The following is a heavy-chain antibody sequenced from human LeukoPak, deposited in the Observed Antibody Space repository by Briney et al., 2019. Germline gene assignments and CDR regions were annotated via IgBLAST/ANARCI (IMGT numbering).Heavy chain of an antibody. J-gene: IGHJ6*02. V-gene: IGHV4-59*12. CDR3: ARVREVDTAMVLSYYYYYGMDV. CDR2: IYYSGNT. CDR1: GGSINSYY. D-gene: IGHD5-18*01. Sequence: SQTLSFTCTISGGSINSYYWSWIRQPPGKGLEWIGYIYYSGNTNYIPSLKSRVTISVDTSKNQFSLKLSSVTAADTAVYYCARVREVDTAMVLSYYYYYGMDVWGQGTTVTVSS.